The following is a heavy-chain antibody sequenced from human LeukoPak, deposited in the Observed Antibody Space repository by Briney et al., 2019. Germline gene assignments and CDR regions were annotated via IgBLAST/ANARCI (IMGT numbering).Heavy chain of an antibody. CDR3: ARGVSYYDILTGYWEKKFFDY. Sequence: SETLSLTCAVYGGSFSGYYWSWIRQPPGKGLEWIGEINHSGSTNYNPSLKSRVTISVDTSKNQFSLKLSSVTAADTAVYYCARGVSYYDILTGYWEKKFFDYWGQGVLVTVSS. CDR2: INHSGST. CDR1: GGSFSGYY. J-gene: IGHJ4*02. V-gene: IGHV4-34*01. D-gene: IGHD3-9*01.